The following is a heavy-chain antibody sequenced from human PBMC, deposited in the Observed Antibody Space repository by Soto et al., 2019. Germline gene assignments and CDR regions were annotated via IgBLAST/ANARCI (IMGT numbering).Heavy chain of an antibody. CDR1: GYSFTSYW. Sequence: GESLKISCKGSGYSFTSYWIGWVRQMPGKGLEWMGIIYPGDSDTRYSPSFQGQVTISADKSISTAYLQWSSLKASDTAMYYCARQSDGIYYHWYFDLWGRGTLVTVSS. CDR2: IYPGDSDT. CDR3: ARQSDGIYYHWYFDL. D-gene: IGHD1-26*01. V-gene: IGHV5-51*01. J-gene: IGHJ2*01.